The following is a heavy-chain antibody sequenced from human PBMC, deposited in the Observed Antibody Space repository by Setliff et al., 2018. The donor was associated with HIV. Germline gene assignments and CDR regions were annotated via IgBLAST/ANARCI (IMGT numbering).Heavy chain of an antibody. CDR2: ISAYNGNT. D-gene: IGHD2-15*01. CDR1: GYTFTSYG. V-gene: IGHV1-18*01. J-gene: IGHJ3*02. Sequence: ASVKVSCKASGYTFTSYGISWVRQAPGQGLEWMGWISAYNGNTNYAQKLQGRVTMTRDTSISTAYMELRRLRSDDTAMYYCARDQTPLDAFDIWGQGTMVTVSS. CDR3: ARDQTPLDAFDI.